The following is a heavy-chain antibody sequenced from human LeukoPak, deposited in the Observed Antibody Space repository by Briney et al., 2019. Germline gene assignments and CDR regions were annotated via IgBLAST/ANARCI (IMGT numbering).Heavy chain of an antibody. J-gene: IGHJ4*02. CDR2: ISYDGSKK. V-gene: IGHV3-30*03. Sequence: GGSLRLSCVASGLSDSSNYMIWVRQAPGKGLEWVAVISYDGSKKADSVKGRFTISRDNSKNPLYLQMTSLRAEDTAVYYCARDSSDYWGQGTLVTVSS. CDR1: GLSDSSNY. CDR3: ARDSSDY.